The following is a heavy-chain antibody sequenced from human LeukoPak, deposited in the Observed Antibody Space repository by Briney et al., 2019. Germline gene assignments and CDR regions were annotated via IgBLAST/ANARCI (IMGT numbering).Heavy chain of an antibody. CDR1: GGSISSYY. Sequence: SETLSLTCTVSGGSISSYYWSWIRQPPGKGLEWIGEINHSGSTNYNPSLKSRVTISVDTSKNQFSLKLSSVTAEDTAMYYCARLSAMLRGPEPIYYFDYWGQGTLVTVSS. CDR2: INHSGST. CDR3: ARLSAMLRGPEPIYYFDY. V-gene: IGHV4-34*01. J-gene: IGHJ4*01. D-gene: IGHD3-10*01.